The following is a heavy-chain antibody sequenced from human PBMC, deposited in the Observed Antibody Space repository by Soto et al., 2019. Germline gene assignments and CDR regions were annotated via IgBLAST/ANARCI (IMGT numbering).Heavy chain of an antibody. CDR3: ARLEGLATISYYFDY. CDR2: IYYRGNT. D-gene: IGHD3-9*01. V-gene: IGHV4-39*01. J-gene: IGHJ4*02. CDR1: GDSINSDKYY. Sequence: SETLSLTCSVSGDSINSDKYYWGWIRQPPGKGLEWIGSIYYRGNTYYNPSLQTRVTISLDKPKSQFPLKLNSVTAADSAVYFCARLEGLATISYYFDYWGQGTLVTVSS.